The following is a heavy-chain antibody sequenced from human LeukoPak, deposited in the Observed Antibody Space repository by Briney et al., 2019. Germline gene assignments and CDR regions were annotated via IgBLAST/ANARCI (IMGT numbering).Heavy chain of an antibody. Sequence: ASVKVSCKASGYTFTGYYMHWVRQAPGQGLEWMGWINPNSGGTNYAQKFQGRVTMTRDTSISTAYMELSRLRSDDTAVYYCARDFSPNMVRGVTLLFDYWGQGTLVTVSS. J-gene: IGHJ4*02. CDR2: INPNSGGT. D-gene: IGHD3-10*01. CDR3: ARDFSPNMVRGVTLLFDY. V-gene: IGHV1-2*02. CDR1: GYTFTGYY.